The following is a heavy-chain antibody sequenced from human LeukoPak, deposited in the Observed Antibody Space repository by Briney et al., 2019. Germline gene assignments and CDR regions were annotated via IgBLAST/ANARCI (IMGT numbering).Heavy chain of an antibody. V-gene: IGHV3-30*18. J-gene: IGHJ4*02. CDR3: AKEKGSGWYLYYFDY. Sequence: GGSLRLSCAASGFTFSSYGMHWVRQAPGRGLEWVAVISYDGSNKYYADSVKGRFTISRDNSKNTLYLQMNSLRAEDTAVYYRAKEKGSGWYLYYFDYWGQGTLVTVSS. CDR1: GFTFSSYG. CDR2: ISYDGSNK. D-gene: IGHD6-19*01.